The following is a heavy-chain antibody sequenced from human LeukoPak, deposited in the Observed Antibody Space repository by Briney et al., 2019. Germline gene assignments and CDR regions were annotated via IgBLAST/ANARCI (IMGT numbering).Heavy chain of an antibody. V-gene: IGHV4-59*01. D-gene: IGHD4-17*01. CDR3: ARTLRGQNYHGYLDY. CDR2: ISYSGSA. J-gene: IGHJ4*02. CDR1: SGSISSDY. Sequence: SETLSLTCTVSSGSISSDYWSWIRQPPGKGLEWLGYISYSGSANYNPSLKTRVTISIDKSKNQFSLKMTSVTAADTAVYYCARTLRGQNYHGYLDYWGQGTLVTVSS.